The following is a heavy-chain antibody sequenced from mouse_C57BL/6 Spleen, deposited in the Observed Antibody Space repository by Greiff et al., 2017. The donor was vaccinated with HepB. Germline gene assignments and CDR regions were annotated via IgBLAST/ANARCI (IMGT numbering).Heavy chain of an antibody. CDR1: GYSFTSYY. V-gene: IGHV1-66*01. CDR3: ARSYYYGSSPWYFDV. Sequence: QVQLKESGPELVKPGASVKISCKASGYSFTSYYIHWVKQRPGQGLEWIGWIYPGSGNTKYNEKFKGKATLTADTSSSPAYMQLSSLTSEDSAVYYCARSYYYGSSPWYFDVWGTGTTVTVSS. CDR2: IYPGSGNT. D-gene: IGHD1-1*01. J-gene: IGHJ1*03.